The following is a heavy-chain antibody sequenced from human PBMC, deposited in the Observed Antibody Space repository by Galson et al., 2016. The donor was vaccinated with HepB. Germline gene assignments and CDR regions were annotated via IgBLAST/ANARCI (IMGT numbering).Heavy chain of an antibody. D-gene: IGHD2-21*01. CDR3: ANPGAYLLY. CDR2: ISSSSRTI. Sequence: SLRLSCAASGFTFSSYSMNWVRQAPGQGLEWLSYISSSSRTIYYAASVKGRFTISRDNSKNTVYLQMNSLRAEDTAKYYCANPGAYLLYWGQGTLVTVSS. CDR1: GFTFSSYS. V-gene: IGHV3-48*01. J-gene: IGHJ4*02.